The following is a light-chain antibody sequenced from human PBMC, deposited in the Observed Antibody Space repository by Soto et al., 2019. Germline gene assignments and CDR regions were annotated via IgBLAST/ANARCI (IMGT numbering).Light chain of an antibody. Sequence: EIVMTQSPATLSVSPGERATLSCRASQSVSGNLAWYQQKPGQAPSLLIYGASTRATGIPARFSGSGSGTEFTLTIRSLQSEDFAVYYCQKYNAWPPVTFGGGTKVEIK. CDR2: GAS. CDR3: QKYNAWPPVT. CDR1: QSVSGN. V-gene: IGKV3-15*01. J-gene: IGKJ4*01.